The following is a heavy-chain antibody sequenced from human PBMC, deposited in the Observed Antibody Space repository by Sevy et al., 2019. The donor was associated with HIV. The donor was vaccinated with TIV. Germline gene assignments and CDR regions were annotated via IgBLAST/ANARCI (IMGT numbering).Heavy chain of an antibody. CDR2: LSYDERNK. CDR3: AKVDVVVPVADYGLDV. J-gene: IGHJ6*02. CDR1: GYIFSSYG. D-gene: IGHD2-2*01. Sequence: GGSLRLSCAASGYIFSSYGIHWVRQAPGKGLEWVAFLSYDERNKYYADSVKGRFTISGDSSKSTLFLQMNSLRAEDTAVYYCAKVDVVVPVADYGLDVWGQGTTVTVSS. V-gene: IGHV3-30*18.